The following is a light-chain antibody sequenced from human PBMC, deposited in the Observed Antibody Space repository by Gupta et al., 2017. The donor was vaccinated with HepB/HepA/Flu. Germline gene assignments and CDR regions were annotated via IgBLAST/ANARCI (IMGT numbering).Light chain of an antibody. Sequence: QSVVTQPPSASGTPGQRVTISCSGSNSNVGSHGINWYQQLPGTAPKLLIYFTNQRPSGVPDRLSGSKSGTSASLAISGLQSEDEADYFCGTWDSRLNAFVFGTGTTVTVL. J-gene: IGLJ1*01. CDR1: NSNVGSHG. CDR2: FTN. CDR3: GTWDSRLNAFV. V-gene: IGLV1-44*01.